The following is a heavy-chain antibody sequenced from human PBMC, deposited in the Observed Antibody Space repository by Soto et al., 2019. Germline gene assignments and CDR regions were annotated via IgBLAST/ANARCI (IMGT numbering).Heavy chain of an antibody. J-gene: IGHJ5*02. V-gene: IGHV1-69*13. CDR1: GGAFSSYA. Sequence: GASVKVSCKASGGAFSSYAISWVRQAPGQGLEWMGGIIPIFGTANYAQKFQGRVTITADESTSTAYMELSSLRSEDTAVYYCASGVDSSGYYSYNWFDPWGQGTLVTVSS. CDR3: ASGVDSSGYYSYNWFDP. D-gene: IGHD3-22*01. CDR2: IIPIFGTA.